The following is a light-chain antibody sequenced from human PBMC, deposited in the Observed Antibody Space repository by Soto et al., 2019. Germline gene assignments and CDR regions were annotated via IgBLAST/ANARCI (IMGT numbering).Light chain of an antibody. J-gene: IGKJ1*01. CDR3: QQYGSSPWT. CDR2: GAS. Sequence: EIVLTQSPGTLSLSPGEGATLSCRASQSVSSSYLAWYHKKTGQAPRLLIYGASSRATGIPERLSGSGSGTDFTLTISRLEPEDFAVYYCQQYGSSPWTFGQGTKGDIK. CDR1: QSVSSSY. V-gene: IGKV3-20*01.